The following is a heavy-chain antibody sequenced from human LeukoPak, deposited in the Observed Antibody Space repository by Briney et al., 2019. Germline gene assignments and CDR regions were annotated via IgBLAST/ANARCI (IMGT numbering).Heavy chain of an antibody. D-gene: IGHD3-10*01. CDR2: INHSGST. Sequence: PSETLSLTCAVYGGSFSGYYWSWIRQPPGKGQEWIGEINHSGSTNYNPSLKSRVTISVDTSKNQFSLKLSSVTAADTAVYYCARAAYYYGSGSYYFDYWGQGTLVTVSS. J-gene: IGHJ4*02. CDR1: GGSFSGYY. CDR3: ARAAYYYGSGSYYFDY. V-gene: IGHV4-34*01.